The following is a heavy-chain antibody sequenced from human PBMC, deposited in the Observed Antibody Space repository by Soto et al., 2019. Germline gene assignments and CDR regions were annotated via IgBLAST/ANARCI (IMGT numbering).Heavy chain of an antibody. CDR3: ARDQTQTAMVVSGWYDWFDP. Sequence: ASVKVSCKASGFSFSDYFMHWVRQAPGQGLEWMGIINPSGDSRNYAQKLQGRVTMTTDTSTSTAYMELRSLRSDDTAVYYCARDQTQTAMVVSGWYDWFDPWGQGTLVTVSS. D-gene: IGHD6-19*01. J-gene: IGHJ5*02. CDR2: INPSGDSR. CDR1: GFSFSDYF. V-gene: IGHV1-46*01.